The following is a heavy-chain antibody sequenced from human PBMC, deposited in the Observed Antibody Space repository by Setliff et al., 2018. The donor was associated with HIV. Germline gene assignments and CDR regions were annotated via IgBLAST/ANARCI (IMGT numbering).Heavy chain of an antibody. D-gene: IGHD3-9*01. V-gene: IGHV4-4*07. CDR2: IYTSGST. CDR1: GDSISNYY. Sequence: SETLSLTCTVSGDSISNYYWSWIRQPAGKGLEWIGRIYTSGSTNYNPSLKSRVTLSVDTSKNQFSLKLSSVTAADTAVYYCARLRYSVFDYWGHGTLVTVSS. J-gene: IGHJ4*01. CDR3: ARLRYSVFDY.